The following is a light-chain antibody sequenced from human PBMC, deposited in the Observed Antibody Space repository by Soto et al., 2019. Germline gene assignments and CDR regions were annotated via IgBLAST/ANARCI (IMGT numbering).Light chain of an antibody. J-gene: IGKJ5*01. Sequence: DIQMTQSPSTLSGSVGDRVTIACRASQTISSWLAWYQQKPGAAPKLLIYEASTLESGVPSRFSGSRSGTEFTLTVSSLQPDDFATYYCQQYNDSFPFTFGQGTRLEIK. V-gene: IGKV1-5*03. CDR1: QTISSW. CDR2: EAS. CDR3: QQYNDSFPFT.